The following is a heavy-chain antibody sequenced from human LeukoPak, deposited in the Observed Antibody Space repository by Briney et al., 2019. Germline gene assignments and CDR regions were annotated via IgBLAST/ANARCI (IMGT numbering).Heavy chain of an antibody. CDR1: GGTFSSYA. J-gene: IGHJ5*02. CDR3: ASSSGWYNWFDP. V-gene: IGHV1-69*13. Sequence: SVKVSCKASGGTFSSYAISWVRQAPGQGLEWMGGIIPIFGTANYAQKFQGRVTITADESTSTAYMELSSLRSEDTAVYYCASSSGWYNWFDPWGQGTLVTVSS. CDR2: IIPIFGTA. D-gene: IGHD6-19*01.